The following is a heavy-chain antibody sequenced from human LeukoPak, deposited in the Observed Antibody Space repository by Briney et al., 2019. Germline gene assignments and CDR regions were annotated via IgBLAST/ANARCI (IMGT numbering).Heavy chain of an antibody. CDR3: ARVLYYYDSSGYGWDY. V-gene: IGHV3-30-3*01. CDR2: ISYDGSNK. CDR1: GFTFSNAW. D-gene: IGHD3-22*01. J-gene: IGHJ4*02. Sequence: GGSLRLSCAASGFTFSNAWMSWVRQAPGKGLEWVAVISYDGSNKYYADSVKGRFTISRDNAKNTLYLQMNSLRAEDTAVYYCARVLYYYDSSGYGWDYWGQGTLVTVSS.